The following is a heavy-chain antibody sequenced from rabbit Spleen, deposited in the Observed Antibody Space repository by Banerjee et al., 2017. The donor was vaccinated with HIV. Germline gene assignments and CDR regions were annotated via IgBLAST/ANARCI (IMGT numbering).Heavy chain of an antibody. Sequence: QSLEESGGDLVKPGASLTLTCTASGVSFSVSSYMCWVRQAPGKGLEWIACIDTGSSGFTYFASWAKGRFTISKTSSTTVTLQMTSLTAADTATYFCARTAGSVVYSGMDLWGPGTLVTVS. V-gene: IGHV1S40*01. CDR3: ARTAGSVVYSGMDL. CDR2: IDTGSSGFT. J-gene: IGHJ6*01. CDR1: GVSFSVSSY. D-gene: IGHD4-2*01.